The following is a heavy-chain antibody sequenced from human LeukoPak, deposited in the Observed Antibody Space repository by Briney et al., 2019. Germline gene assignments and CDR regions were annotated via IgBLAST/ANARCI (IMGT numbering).Heavy chain of an antibody. Sequence: GGSLRLSCAASGFSFTDYTMNWVRQAPGKGLEWVSSISSSSYYIYYADSLKGRFTISRDNARNSLYLQMKSLSAEDTAVSYCEADRPLYSSAEGYWGQGTLVTVSS. CDR2: ISSSSYYI. CDR1: GFSFTDYT. CDR3: EADRPLYSSAEGY. V-gene: IGHV3-21*01. D-gene: IGHD6-25*01. J-gene: IGHJ4*02.